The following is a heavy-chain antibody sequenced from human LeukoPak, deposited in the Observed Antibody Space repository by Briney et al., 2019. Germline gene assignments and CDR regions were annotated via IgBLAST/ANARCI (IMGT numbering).Heavy chain of an antibody. J-gene: IGHJ3*02. V-gene: IGHV3-7*01. CDR3: ATSPNPSHM. CDR1: GFSFSSYW. CDR2: IKQDGSEQ. Sequence: GGSLRLSCVGSGFSFSSYWMAWVRQAPGKGLEWVASIKQDGSEQRYVDSVKGRFTISRDNAKNSLFLQMNRLGAEDTAVYYCATSPNPSHMWGQGTKVTVS.